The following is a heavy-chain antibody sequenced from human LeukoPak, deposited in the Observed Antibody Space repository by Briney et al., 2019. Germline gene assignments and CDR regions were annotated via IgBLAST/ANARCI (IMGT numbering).Heavy chain of an antibody. J-gene: IGHJ6*02. CDR2: IIPIFGTA. D-gene: IGHD2-2*01. CDR3: AGGYCGSTSCYRPYYYYGMDV. V-gene: IGHV1-69*13. CDR1: GGTFSSYA. Sequence: SVKVSCKASGGTFSSYAISWVRQAPGQGLEWMGGIIPIFGTANYAQKFQGRVTITADESTSTAYMELSSLRSEDTAVYYCAGGYCGSTSCYRPYYYYGMDVWGQGTTVTVSS.